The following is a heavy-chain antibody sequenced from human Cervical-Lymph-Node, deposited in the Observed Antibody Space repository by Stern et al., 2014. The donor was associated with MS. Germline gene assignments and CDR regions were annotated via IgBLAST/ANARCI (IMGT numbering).Heavy chain of an antibody. V-gene: IGHV3-30*04. CDR1: GFPFSTYT. Sequence: VQLEESGGGVVQPGTSLRLSCAASGFPFSTYTMHWFRQAPGKGLEWVSVFTRDDDRYYADSVKGRFTISRDNSKSTVYLQMSSLRVEDTAVYYCVRDWPSNFDYWGQGTLVTVSS. J-gene: IGHJ4*02. CDR2: FTRDDDR. CDR3: VRDWPSNFDY.